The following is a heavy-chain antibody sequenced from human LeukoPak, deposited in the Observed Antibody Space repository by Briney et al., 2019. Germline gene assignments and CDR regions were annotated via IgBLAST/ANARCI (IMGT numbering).Heavy chain of an antibody. J-gene: IGHJ3*02. CDR1: GFTFSSYS. CDR2: ISSSSSYI. CDR3: ARDAYSSGWTMGSPGAFDI. Sequence: PGGSLRLSCAASGFTFSSYSMNWVRQAPGKGLEWVSSISSSSSYIYYADSVKGRFTISRDNAKNSLYLQMNSLRAEDTAVYYCARDAYSSGWTMGSPGAFDIWGQGTMVTVSS. V-gene: IGHV3-21*01. D-gene: IGHD6-19*01.